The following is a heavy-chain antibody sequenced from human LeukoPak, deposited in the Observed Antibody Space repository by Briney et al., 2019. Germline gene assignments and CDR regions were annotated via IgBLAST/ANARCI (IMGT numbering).Heavy chain of an antibody. J-gene: IGHJ3*02. D-gene: IGHD1-26*01. CDR1: GFTFSSYW. Sequence: PGGSLRLSCAASGFTFSSYWMHWVRQAPGKGLVWVSRINSDGSSTSYADSVKGRFTISRDNAKNTLYLQMNSLRAEDTAVYYCARVRERRLKNDAFDIWGQGTMVTVSS. CDR2: INSDGSST. V-gene: IGHV3-74*01. CDR3: ARVRERRLKNDAFDI.